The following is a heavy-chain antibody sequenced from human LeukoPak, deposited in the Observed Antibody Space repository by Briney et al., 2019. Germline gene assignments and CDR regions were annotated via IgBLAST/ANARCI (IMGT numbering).Heavy chain of an antibody. Sequence: GGTLRLSCAACRFTFSSYWMHWVRQAPGKGLVRVSRINSDGGSTSYADSVKGRFTISRDNAKNTLYLQMNSLRAEDTAVYYCVRGGESTWSWGQGTLVTVSS. CDR1: RFTFSSYW. V-gene: IGHV3-74*01. CDR3: VRGGESTWS. CDR2: INSDGGST. D-gene: IGHD4-17*01. J-gene: IGHJ5*02.